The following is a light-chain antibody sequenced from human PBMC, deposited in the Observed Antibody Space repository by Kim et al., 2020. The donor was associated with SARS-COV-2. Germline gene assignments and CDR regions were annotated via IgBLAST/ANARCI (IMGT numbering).Light chain of an antibody. CDR3: AAWDDSLSGWV. J-gene: IGLJ3*02. CDR1: SSNIGPNY. CDR2: RNY. V-gene: IGLV1-47*01. Sequence: QSVLTQPPSASGTPGQRVTVTCSGNSSNIGPNYVYWYQHFPGTAPKLLIFRNYQRPSGVPDRFSGSKSGTSASLAIIGLRSEDEADYHCAAWDDSLSGWVFGGGTKVTGL.